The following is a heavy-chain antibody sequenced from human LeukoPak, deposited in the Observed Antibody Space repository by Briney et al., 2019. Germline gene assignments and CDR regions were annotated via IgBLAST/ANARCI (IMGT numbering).Heavy chain of an antibody. J-gene: IGHJ4*02. CDR2: ISGRGGNT. Sequence: SCKASGGTFSSYAMSWVRQAPGKGLEWVSGISGRGGNTFYADSVKGRFTISRDNSKNTLYLKMNSLRAEDTAVYYCAKPSTEYSSSFDYWGQGTLVTVSS. CDR1: GGTFSSYA. V-gene: IGHV3-23*01. CDR3: AKPSTEYSSSFDY. D-gene: IGHD6-13*01.